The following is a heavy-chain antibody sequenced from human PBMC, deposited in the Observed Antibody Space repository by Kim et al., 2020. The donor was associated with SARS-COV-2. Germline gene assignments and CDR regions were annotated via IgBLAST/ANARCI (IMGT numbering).Heavy chain of an antibody. CDR2: ISWNSGSI. Sequence: GGSLRLSCAASGFTFDDYAMHWVRQAPGKGLEWVSGISWNSGSIAYADSVKGRFTISRDNAKNSLYLQMNSLRAEDTALYYCTKGYSISWYFVDSWGQGTLVTVSS. D-gene: IGHD6-13*01. CDR3: TKGYSISWYFVDS. CDR1: GFTFDDYA. J-gene: IGHJ4*02. V-gene: IGHV3-9*01.